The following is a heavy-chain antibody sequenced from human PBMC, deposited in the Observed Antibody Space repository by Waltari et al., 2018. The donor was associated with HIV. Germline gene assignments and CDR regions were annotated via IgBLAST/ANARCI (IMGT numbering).Heavy chain of an antibody. J-gene: IGHJ6*02. V-gene: IGHV4-34*01. D-gene: IGHD2-2*01. CDR1: GGSFSGYY. CDR2: INHSGST. CDR3: ARGTKILGYCSSTSCYGVNGLDV. Sequence: QVQLQQWGAGLLKPSETLSPTCAAYGGSFSGYYWSLIRQPPGKGLEWIGEINHSGSTNYNPSLKSRVTISVDTSKNQFSLKLSSVTAADTAVYYCARGTKILGYCSSTSCYGVNGLDVWGQGTTVTVSS.